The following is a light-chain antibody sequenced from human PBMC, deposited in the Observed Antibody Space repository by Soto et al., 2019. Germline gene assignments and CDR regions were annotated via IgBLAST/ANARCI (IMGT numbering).Light chain of an antibody. CDR2: SAY. CDR3: QQLKSYPIT. V-gene: IGKV1-9*01. CDR1: QGITNY. J-gene: IGKJ5*01. Sequence: IQFTQSPTSLSASVGDRVTITCRASQGITNYLAWYQQKPGKAPKLLIYSAYTLHSGVPSRFSGSGSGTDFTLTISSLQPEDFATYYCQQLKSYPITFGQGTRLEIK.